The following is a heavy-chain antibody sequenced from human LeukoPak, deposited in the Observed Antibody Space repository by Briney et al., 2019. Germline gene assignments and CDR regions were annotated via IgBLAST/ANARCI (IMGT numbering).Heavy chain of an antibody. CDR1: GGSISSSSYY. V-gene: IGHV4-39*01. CDR2: NYYSGST. Sequence: SETLSLTCTVSGGSISSSSYYWGWIRQPPGKGLEWIGSNYYSGSTYYNPSLKSRVTISVDTSKNQFSLKLSSVTAADTAVYYCATLAVAGPFDYWGQGTLVTVSS. CDR3: ATLAVAGPFDY. D-gene: IGHD6-19*01. J-gene: IGHJ4*02.